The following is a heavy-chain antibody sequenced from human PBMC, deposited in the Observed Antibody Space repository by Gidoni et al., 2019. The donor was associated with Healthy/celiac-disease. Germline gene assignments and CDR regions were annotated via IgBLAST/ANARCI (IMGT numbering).Heavy chain of an antibody. V-gene: IGHV3-53*01. CDR1: GFTVSSNY. J-gene: IGHJ6*02. Sequence: EVQLVESGGGLIQPGGSLRLSCAASGFTVSSNYMSWVRQAPGKGLEWVSVIYSGGSTYYADSVKGRFTISRDNSKNTLYLQMNSLRAEDTAVYYCARRIFEYWDYYGMDVWGQGTTVTVSS. D-gene: IGHD3-9*01. CDR3: ARRIFEYWDYYGMDV. CDR2: IYSGGST.